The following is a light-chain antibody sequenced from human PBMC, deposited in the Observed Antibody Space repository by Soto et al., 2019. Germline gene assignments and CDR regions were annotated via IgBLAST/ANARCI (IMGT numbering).Light chain of an antibody. CDR3: SSYTISSTYV. J-gene: IGLJ1*01. V-gene: IGLV2-14*03. Sequence: QSVLTQPASVSGSPGQSITISCTGTSSDIGAYNYVSWYQQHPGRAPKLMIYDVDSRPSGVSNRFSGSKSGNTASLTISGLQAEDEADYYCSSYTISSTYVFGTGTKVTVL. CDR2: DVD. CDR1: SSDIGAYNY.